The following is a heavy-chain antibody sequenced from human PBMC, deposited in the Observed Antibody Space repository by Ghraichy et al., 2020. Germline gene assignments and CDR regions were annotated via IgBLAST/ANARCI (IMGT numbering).Heavy chain of an antibody. V-gene: IGHV3-7*01. CDR1: GFTFSRFW. Sequence: GSLRLSCAVSGFTFSRFWMSWVRQAPGKGLEWVANIKQDGSEKYYVDSVKGRFTISRDNAKNSLYLQMNSLRGEDTAVYYCATLYGMDVWGQGTTVTVSS. CDR3: ATLYGMDV. CDR2: IKQDGSEK. J-gene: IGHJ6*02.